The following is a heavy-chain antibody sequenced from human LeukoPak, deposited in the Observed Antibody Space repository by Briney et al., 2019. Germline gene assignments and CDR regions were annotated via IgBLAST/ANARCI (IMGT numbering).Heavy chain of an antibody. CDR2: IYYSGST. Sequence: SETLSLTCTVSGGSISSYYWSWIRQPPGKGLEWIGYIYYSGSTNQNPSLKSRVTVSLDTSKNQFSLNLSSVTAADTAVYYCARYHCTSTSCLNFDYWGQGTLVTVSS. D-gene: IGHD2-2*01. CDR3: ARYHCTSTSCLNFDY. V-gene: IGHV4-59*13. CDR1: GGSISSYY. J-gene: IGHJ4*02.